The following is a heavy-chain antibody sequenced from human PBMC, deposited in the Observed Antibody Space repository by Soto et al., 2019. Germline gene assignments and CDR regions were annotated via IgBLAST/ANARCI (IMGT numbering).Heavy chain of an antibody. CDR1: GGSISSGGYY. D-gene: IGHD6-13*01. CDR2: IDYSGST. V-gene: IGHV4-31*03. Sequence: QVQLQESGPGLVKPSQTLSLTCTVSGGSISSGGYYWSWIRKHPGKGLVWIGYIDYSGSTYYNPSLNSRVTISVDSSKNQSSLKLSSVTAADTAVYYCARELYSSSWYGGFDYWGQGTLVTVSS. J-gene: IGHJ4*02. CDR3: ARELYSSSWYGGFDY.